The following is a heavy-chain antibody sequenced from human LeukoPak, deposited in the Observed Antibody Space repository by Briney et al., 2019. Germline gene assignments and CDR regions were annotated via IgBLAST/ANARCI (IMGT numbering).Heavy chain of an antibody. J-gene: IGHJ4*02. CDR3: ATDLDYGGNVNY. Sequence: ASVKVSFKVSGYTLTELSMHWVRQAPGKGLEWMGGFDPEDGETIYAQKFQGRVTMTEDTSTDTAYMELSSLRSEDTAVYYCATDLDYGGNVNYWGQGTLVTVSS. CDR2: FDPEDGET. D-gene: IGHD4-23*01. CDR1: GYTLTELS. V-gene: IGHV1-24*01.